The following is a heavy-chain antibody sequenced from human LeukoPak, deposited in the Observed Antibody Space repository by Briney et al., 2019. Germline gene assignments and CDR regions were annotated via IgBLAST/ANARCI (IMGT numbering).Heavy chain of an antibody. D-gene: IGHD3-10*01. J-gene: IGHJ4*02. Sequence: GGSLRLSCAASGFTFSSYGMHWVRQAPGKGLEWVAVIWYDGSNKYYADSVKGRFTISRDNSKNTLYLQMNSLRAEDTAVYYCAKHSGSYGRPLDYWGQGTLVTVPS. V-gene: IGHV3-33*06. CDR2: IWYDGSNK. CDR1: GFTFSSYG. CDR3: AKHSGSYGRPLDY.